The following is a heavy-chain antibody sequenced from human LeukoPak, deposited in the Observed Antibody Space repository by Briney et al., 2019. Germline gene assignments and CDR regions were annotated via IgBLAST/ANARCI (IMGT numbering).Heavy chain of an antibody. V-gene: IGHV3-30*04. CDR2: ISFDGSNQ. CDR3: ATQAEGYNSYFDY. Sequence: GGSLRLSCAVSGFTYRTFAMHWVRQAPGKGLEWVASISFDGSNQYAADSVKGRFTISRDNSKNTLYLQMNNLRTEDTAVYYCATQAEGYNSYFDYWGQGTLVTVSS. CDR1: GFTYRTFA. D-gene: IGHD5-24*01. J-gene: IGHJ4*02.